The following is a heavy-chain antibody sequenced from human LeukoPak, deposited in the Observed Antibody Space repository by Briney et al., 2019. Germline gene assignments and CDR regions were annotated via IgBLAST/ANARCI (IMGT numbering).Heavy chain of an antibody. V-gene: IGHV1-69*05. D-gene: IGHD1-14*01. Sequence: GASVKVSCKASGGTFSSYAISWVRQAPGQGLEWMGRIIPIFGTANYAQKFQGRVTITTDESTSTAYMELSSLRSEDTAVYYCAREPGRDYYYYMDVWGKGTMVTVSS. CDR2: IIPIFGTA. J-gene: IGHJ6*03. CDR3: AREPGRDYYYYMDV. CDR1: GGTFSSYA.